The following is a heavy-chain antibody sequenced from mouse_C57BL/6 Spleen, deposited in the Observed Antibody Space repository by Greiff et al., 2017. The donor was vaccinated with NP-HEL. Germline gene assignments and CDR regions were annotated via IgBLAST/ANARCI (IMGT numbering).Heavy chain of an antibody. CDR1: GYTFTSYW. CDR3: ARSGLRSFAY. D-gene: IGHD2-4*01. Sequence: QVQLQQPGAELVRPGSSVKLSCKASGYTFTSYWMDWVKQRPGQGLEWIGNIYPSDSETHYNQKFKDKATLTVDKSSSTAYMQLSSLTSEDSAVYYCARSGLRSFAYWGHRTLVTVSA. CDR2: IYPSDSET. V-gene: IGHV1-61*01. J-gene: IGHJ3*01.